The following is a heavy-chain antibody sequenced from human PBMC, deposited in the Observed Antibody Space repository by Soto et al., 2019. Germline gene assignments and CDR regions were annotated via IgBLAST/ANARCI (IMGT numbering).Heavy chain of an antibody. V-gene: IGHV3-23*01. Sequence: PGGSLRLSCAASGFTFSSYAMSWVRQAPGKGLEWVSAISGSGGSTYYADSVKGWFTISRDNSKNTLYLQMNSLRAEDTAVYYCAKRAAPHSSGWSGEFDYWGQGTLVTVSS. D-gene: IGHD6-19*01. CDR1: GFTFSSYA. CDR3: AKRAAPHSSGWSGEFDY. CDR2: ISGSGGST. J-gene: IGHJ4*02.